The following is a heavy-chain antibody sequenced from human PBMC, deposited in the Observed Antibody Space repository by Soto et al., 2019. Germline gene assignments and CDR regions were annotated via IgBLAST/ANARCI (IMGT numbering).Heavy chain of an antibody. CDR3: ARSLNLGYYFDN. D-gene: IGHD1-1*01. Sequence: QVHLVQSGAEVKKPGSSVKVSCKASGGTFSSYAISLVRQAPGQGLEWMGGIIPILGTANYAQKFHSRVTIPADESARTAYLELSSMTFEDTAAFYSARSLNLGYYFDNWSQGHMATLSS. CDR1: GGTFSSYA. V-gene: IGHV1-69*01. J-gene: IGHJ4*02. CDR2: IIPILGTA.